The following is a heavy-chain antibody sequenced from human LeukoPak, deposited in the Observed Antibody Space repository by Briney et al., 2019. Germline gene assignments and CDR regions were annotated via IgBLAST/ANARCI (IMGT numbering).Heavy chain of an antibody. CDR1: GFTFSSYG. J-gene: IGHJ3*02. CDR3: AKEKPNQYISRSYIIGAFDI. D-gene: IGHD6-6*01. Sequence: GGSLRLSCAASGFTFSSYGMHWVRQAPGKGLEWVAVIWYDGSNKYYADSVKGRFTISRDNSKNTLYLQMNSLRAEDTAVYYCAKEKPNQYISRSYIIGAFDIWGQGTMVTVSS. CDR2: IWYDGSNK. V-gene: IGHV3-33*06.